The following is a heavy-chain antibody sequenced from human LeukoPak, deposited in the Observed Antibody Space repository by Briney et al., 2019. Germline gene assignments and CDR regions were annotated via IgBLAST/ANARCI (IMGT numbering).Heavy chain of an antibody. CDR2: ISYDGSNK. CDR3: ARDAGYQLLINWFDP. D-gene: IGHD2-2*01. Sequence: SGGSLRLSCAAPGFTFSSYAMHWVRQAPGKGVGWGAVISYDGSNKYYADSVKGRFTISRDNSKNTLYLQMNSLRAEDTAVYYCARDAGYQLLINWFDPWGQGTLVTVSS. CDR1: GFTFSSYA. J-gene: IGHJ5*02. V-gene: IGHV3-30-3*01.